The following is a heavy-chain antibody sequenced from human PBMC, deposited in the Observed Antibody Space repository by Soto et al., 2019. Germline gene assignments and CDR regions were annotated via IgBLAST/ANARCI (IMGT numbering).Heavy chain of an antibody. J-gene: IGHJ6*02. CDR3: ASSSLYGMDV. Sequence: SETLSLTCSVSGGSISSGYYYWSWIRQPPGKGLEWIGNIYYSGNTYYNPSLKSRLIISIDTSKNQFSLKVGYVTAADTAVYYCASSSLYGMDVGGQGTTVTVS. CDR1: GGSISSGYYY. V-gene: IGHV4-30-4*01. CDR2: IYYSGNT.